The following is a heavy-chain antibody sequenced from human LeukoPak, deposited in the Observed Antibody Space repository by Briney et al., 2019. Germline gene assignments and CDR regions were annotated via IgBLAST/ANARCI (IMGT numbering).Heavy chain of an antibody. CDR1: GGSISSSSYY. CDR3: ASPYYGSGSYIVDP. CDR2: IYYSGST. Sequence: PSETLSLTCTVSGGSISSSSYYWGWIRQPPGKGLEWIGSIYYSGSTYYNPSLKSRVTISVDTSKNQFSLKLSSVTAADTAVYYCASPYYGSGSYIVDPWGQGTLATVSS. J-gene: IGHJ5*02. D-gene: IGHD3-10*01. V-gene: IGHV4-39*01.